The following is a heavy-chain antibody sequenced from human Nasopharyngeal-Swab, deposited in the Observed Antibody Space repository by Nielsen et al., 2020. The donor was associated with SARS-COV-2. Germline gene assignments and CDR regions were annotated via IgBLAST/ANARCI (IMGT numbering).Heavy chain of an antibody. CDR1: GYTFTSYG. CDR2: ISAYNGNT. D-gene: IGHD2-21*02. Sequence: ASVKVSCKASGYTFTSYGISWVRQAPGQGLEWMGWISAYNGNTNYAQKLQGRVTMTTDTSTSTAYMELRSLRSDDTAVYYCASSSLPYLLCGRDCYSDYWGQGTLVTVSS. J-gene: IGHJ4*02. CDR3: ASSSLPYLLCGRDCYSDY. V-gene: IGHV1-18*04.